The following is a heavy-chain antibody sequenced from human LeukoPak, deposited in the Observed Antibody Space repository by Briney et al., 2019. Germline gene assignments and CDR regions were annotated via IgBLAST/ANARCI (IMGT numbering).Heavy chain of an antibody. CDR2: ISGSGAST. V-gene: IGHV3-23*01. CDR1: GFTFSSNT. CDR3: AKDTGYV. J-gene: IGHJ6*02. D-gene: IGHD1-14*01. Sequence: PGGSLRLSCAASGFTFSSNTMNWVRQAPGKGLEWASGISGSGASTFYADSVKGRFTISRDNSKDTLYLQMNSLRAEDTAVYYCAKDTGYVWGQGTTVTVSS.